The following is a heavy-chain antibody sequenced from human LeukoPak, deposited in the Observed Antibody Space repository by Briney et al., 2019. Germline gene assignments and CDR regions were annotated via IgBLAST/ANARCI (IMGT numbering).Heavy chain of an antibody. V-gene: IGHV4-30-4*01. J-gene: IGHJ4*02. D-gene: IGHD3-22*01. CDR2: IYYSGST. CDR3: ARAGRDYYDSSGYYLDY. Sequence: PSETLSVTCTVSGGTISSGDYYWSWIRQPPGKGLEWIGYIYYSGSTYYNPSLKSRVTISVDRSKNQFSLKLSSVTAADTAVYYCARAGRDYYDSSGYYLDYWGQGTLVTVSS. CDR1: GGTISSGDYY.